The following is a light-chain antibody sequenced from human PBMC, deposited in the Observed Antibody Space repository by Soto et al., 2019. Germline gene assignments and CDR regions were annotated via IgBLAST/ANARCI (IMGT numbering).Light chain of an antibody. V-gene: IGKV3-15*01. Sequence: EKVMTQSPATLSVSPGERATLSCRASQSVSSKLAWYQQKPGQAPRLLIYGASTRATDIPARFSGSGSGTEFTLTISRLQSEEFAVYYCQQYNNWPRTFGQGTKVEIK. CDR1: QSVSSK. CDR3: QQYNNWPRT. CDR2: GAS. J-gene: IGKJ1*01.